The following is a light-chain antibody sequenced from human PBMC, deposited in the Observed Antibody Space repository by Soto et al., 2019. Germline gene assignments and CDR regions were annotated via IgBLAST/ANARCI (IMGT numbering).Light chain of an antibody. CDR3: GAWDDSLSAGV. Sequence: QSVLTQPPSVSAAPGQKVTISCSGSSSNLGNNYVSWYQQLPGTAPKLLIYETNKRPSGIPDRFSGSKSATSATLGITGLQTGDEADYYCGAWDDSLSAGVFGGGTKLTVL. CDR2: ETN. CDR1: SSNLGNNY. V-gene: IGLV1-51*02. J-gene: IGLJ3*02.